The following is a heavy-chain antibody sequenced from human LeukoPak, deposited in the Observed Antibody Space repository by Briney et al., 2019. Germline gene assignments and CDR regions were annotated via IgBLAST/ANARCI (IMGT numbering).Heavy chain of an antibody. CDR3: AKSRGYYYEKSGPADY. V-gene: IGHV3-30*18. CDR2: ISYDGSNK. CDR1: GFTFSSYG. D-gene: IGHD3-22*01. J-gene: IGHJ4*02. Sequence: GGSLRLSCAASGFTFSSYGMHWVRQAPGKGLEWVAVISYDGSNKYYADSVKGRFAISRDNSKNTLYLQMNSLSAEDTAVYYCAKSRGYYYEKSGPADYWGQGTLVTVSS.